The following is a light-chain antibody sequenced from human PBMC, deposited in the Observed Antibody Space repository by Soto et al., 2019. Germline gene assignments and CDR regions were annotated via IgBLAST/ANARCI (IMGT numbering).Light chain of an antibody. CDR1: SSDVADYNY. J-gene: IGLJ2*01. CDR3: SSYTSSSTLVV. Sequence: QSALTQPASVSGSPGQSITISCTGTSSDVADYNYVSWYQQHPGKAPKLMIYEVSNRPSGVSNRFSGFKSGNTASLTISGLQAEDEADYYCSSYTSSSTLVVFGGGTKVTVL. CDR2: EVS. V-gene: IGLV2-14*01.